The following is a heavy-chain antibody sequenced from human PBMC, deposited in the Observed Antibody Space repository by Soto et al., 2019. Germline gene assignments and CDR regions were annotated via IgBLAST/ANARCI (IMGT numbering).Heavy chain of an antibody. Sequence: EVQLVQSGAEVKKPGESLTFSCKGSGYSFTTYRLSWVRQMPGKGLEWMGRIVPSHSSINYNPSFQGDVTMSTDKSISTAYLQCSSLRASDSVMDYCARLYCSGGRCYFVYWGRGTLVTGSS. J-gene: IGHJ4*02. CDR3: ARLYCSGGRCYFVY. CDR2: IVPSHSSI. D-gene: IGHD2-15*01. CDR1: GYSFTTYR. V-gene: IGHV5-10-1*03.